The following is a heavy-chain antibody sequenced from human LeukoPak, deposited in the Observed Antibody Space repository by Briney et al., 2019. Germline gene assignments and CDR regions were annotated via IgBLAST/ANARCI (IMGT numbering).Heavy chain of an antibody. J-gene: IGHJ3*02. CDR1: GFTFSSYE. CDR2: IRSTGSII. V-gene: IGHV3-48*03. CDR3: ARVNDYGGNDDAFGI. Sequence: GGSLRLSCVASGFTFSSYEMNWVRQAPGKGLEWVSYIRSTGSIIFYADSVKGRFTISRDNAKNSLYLQMNRLRAEDTALYYCARVNDYGGNDDAFGIWGQGTMVTVSS. D-gene: IGHD4-23*01.